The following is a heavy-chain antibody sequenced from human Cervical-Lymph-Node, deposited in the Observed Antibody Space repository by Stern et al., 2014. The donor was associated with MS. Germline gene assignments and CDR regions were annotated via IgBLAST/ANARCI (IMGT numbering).Heavy chain of an antibody. Sequence: QVTLRESGPALVKPTQTLTLTCTFSGFSLSTSGMCVSWIRQPPGKALEWLALIDWDDDKYYSTSLKTRLTISKDTSKNQVVITMTNMDPVDTATYYCARIRSGYSYGYFDYWGQGTLVTVSS. V-gene: IGHV2-70*01. D-gene: IGHD5-18*01. CDR1: GFSLSTSGMC. J-gene: IGHJ4*02. CDR2: IDWDDDK. CDR3: ARIRSGYSYGYFDY.